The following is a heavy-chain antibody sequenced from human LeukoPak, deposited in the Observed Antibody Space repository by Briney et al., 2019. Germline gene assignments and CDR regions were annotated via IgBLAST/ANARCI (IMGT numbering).Heavy chain of an antibody. Sequence: SETLSLTCTVSGGSISSYYWSWIRQPPGKGLEWIGYIYYSGSTNYNPSLKSRVTISVDTSKNQFSLKLSSVTAADTAVYYCARGGYPPHYSGMDVWGQGTTVTVSS. CDR2: IYYSGST. D-gene: IGHD3-22*01. J-gene: IGHJ6*02. CDR3: ARGGYPPHYSGMDV. V-gene: IGHV4-59*01. CDR1: GGSISSYY.